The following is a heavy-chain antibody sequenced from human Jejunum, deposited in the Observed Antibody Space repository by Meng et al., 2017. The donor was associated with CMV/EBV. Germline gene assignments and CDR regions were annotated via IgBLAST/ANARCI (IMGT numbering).Heavy chain of an antibody. CDR3: ARSFGIAAAGPRSWFDP. CDR2: ISSSSYT. Sequence: VLLLASGVGFVKPGGSLRLSCAASGFLFRDYYMSVIRQAPGKGLEWVSYISSSSYTNYADSVKGRFTISRDNAKNSLYLQMNSLRAEDTAVYYCARSFGIAAAGPRSWFDPWGQGTLVTVSS. J-gene: IGHJ5*02. CDR1: GFLFRDYY. D-gene: IGHD6-13*01. V-gene: IGHV3-11*06.